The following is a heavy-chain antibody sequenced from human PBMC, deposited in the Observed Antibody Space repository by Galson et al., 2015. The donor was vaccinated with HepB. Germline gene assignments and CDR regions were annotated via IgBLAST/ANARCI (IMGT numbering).Heavy chain of an antibody. CDR3: AKEALPDYGGVTGFHY. J-gene: IGHJ4*02. D-gene: IGHD4-23*01. CDR2: IWYDGSEK. V-gene: IGHV3-33*06. CDR1: GFTFRSFG. Sequence: SLRLSCAASGFTFRSFGMHWVRQAPGKGLEWLAVIWYDGSEKYYRASVKGRFTISKDTSKNRLYLQMDSLRVEDTAVYYCAKEALPDYGGVTGFHYWGQGTPVTVSS.